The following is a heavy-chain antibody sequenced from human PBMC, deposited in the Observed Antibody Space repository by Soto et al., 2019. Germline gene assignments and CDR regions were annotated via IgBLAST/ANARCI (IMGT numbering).Heavy chain of an antibody. CDR2: IIPIFGTA. CDR1: GGTFSSYA. D-gene: IGHD3-9*01. J-gene: IGHJ4*02. CDR3: ARNLRYFDWLLDY. Sequence: GASVKVSCKASGGTFSSYAISWVRQAPGQGLEWMGGIIPIFGTANYAQKFQGRVTITADESTSTAYMELSSLRSEDTAVYYCARNLRYFDWLLDYWGQGTLVTVSS. V-gene: IGHV1-69*13.